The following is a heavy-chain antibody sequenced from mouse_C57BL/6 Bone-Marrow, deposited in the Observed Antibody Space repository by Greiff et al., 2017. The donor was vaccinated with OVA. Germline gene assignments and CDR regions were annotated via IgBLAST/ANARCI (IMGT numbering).Heavy chain of an antibody. CDR2: IDPNSGGT. D-gene: IGHD1-1*01. J-gene: IGHJ1*03. CDR3: ARDPMATVVRGNFDD. CDR1: GYTFTSYW. V-gene: IGHV1-72*01. Sequence: QVQLQQPGAELVKPGASVKLSCKASGYTFTSYWMHWVKQRPGRGLEWIGRIDPNSGGTKYNEKFKSKATLTVDKPSSTAYMPLSSLTSEDSAVYDGARDPMATVVRGNFDDWGKGTTVTVSS.